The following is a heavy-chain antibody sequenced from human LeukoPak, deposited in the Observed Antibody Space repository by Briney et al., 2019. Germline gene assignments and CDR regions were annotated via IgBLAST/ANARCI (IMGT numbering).Heavy chain of an antibody. CDR3: TKDRPFTGGGVIAH. D-gene: IGHD3-16*01. Sequence: GESLRLSCAASGFNFYDAWMTWVRQAPGKGPEWVGHIRSNVDGGTADYATHAKGRFIISREDSKNTIYLQMNRLETEDTGVYYCTKDRPFTGGGVIAHWGQGRLVTVSS. J-gene: IGHJ5*02. CDR2: IRSNVDGGTA. CDR1: GFNFYDAW. V-gene: IGHV3-15*01.